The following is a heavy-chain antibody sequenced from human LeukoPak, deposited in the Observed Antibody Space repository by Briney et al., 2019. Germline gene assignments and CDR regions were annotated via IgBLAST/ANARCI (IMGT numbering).Heavy chain of an antibody. V-gene: IGHV3-7*04. CDR1: GFTFSTYW. CDR3: ARLGGVSYSSGFYPFFDY. J-gene: IGHJ4*02. Sequence: PGGSLRLSCAASGFTFSTYWMSWVRQAPGKGLEWVANIKQDGSEKYYVDSVKGRFTISRDNAKNSLYLQMNTLRAEDTAVYYCARLGGVSYSSGFYPFFDYWGQGTLVTASS. CDR2: IKQDGSEK. D-gene: IGHD3-22*01.